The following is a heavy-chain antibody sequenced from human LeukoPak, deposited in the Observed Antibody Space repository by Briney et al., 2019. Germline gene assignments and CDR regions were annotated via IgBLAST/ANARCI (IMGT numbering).Heavy chain of an antibody. Sequence: PGGSLRLSCAASGFTFTNAWVSWVRQAPGKGLEWVGCVKSKSEGETTDYAAPLKGRFTVSRDDSRNTLYLHMNSLKIEDTAVYYCTSYSPHDYWGQGTLVTVSS. CDR3: TSYSPHDY. D-gene: IGHD2-15*01. CDR1: GFTFTNAW. CDR2: VKSKSEGETT. J-gene: IGHJ4*02. V-gene: IGHV3-15*01.